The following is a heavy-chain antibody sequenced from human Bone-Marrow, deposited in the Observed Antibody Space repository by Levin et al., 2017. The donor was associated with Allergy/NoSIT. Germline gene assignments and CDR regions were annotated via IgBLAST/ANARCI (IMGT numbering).Heavy chain of an antibody. CDR1: GFTFDDHG. V-gene: IGHV3-9*01. J-gene: IGHJ3*02. CDR3: VKGTRSGSSSGAFDI. Sequence: HSGGSLRLSCAASGFTFDDHGMHWVRQAPGKGLEWVSGISWHSGSITYADSVRGRLTISRDNAQSSLYLQMDSLRPEDTALYYCVKGTRSGSSSGAFDIWGQGTMVIVSS. D-gene: IGHD3-10*01. CDR2: ISWHSGSI.